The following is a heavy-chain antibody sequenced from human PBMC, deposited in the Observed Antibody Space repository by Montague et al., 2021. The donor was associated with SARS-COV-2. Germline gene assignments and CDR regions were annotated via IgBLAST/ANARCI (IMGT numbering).Heavy chain of an antibody. CDR2: ISGSGDLS. V-gene: IGHV3-21*05. CDR1: GFTFSSYS. Sequence: SLRLSCAASGFTFSSYSMNWVRQAPGKGLEWLSYISGSGDLSYTIDSVRGRFTIFRDNAKYSLYLHMNSLRADDTAVYYCARSPTHSGNYYNPDYWGQGTLVTVSS. D-gene: IGHD3-10*01. CDR3: ARSPTHSGNYYNPDY. J-gene: IGHJ4*02.